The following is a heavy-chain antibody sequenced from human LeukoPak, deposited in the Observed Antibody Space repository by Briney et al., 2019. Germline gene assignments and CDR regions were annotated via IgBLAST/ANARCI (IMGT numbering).Heavy chain of an antibody. Sequence: GGSLRLSCAASGFTFSDYYMSWIRQAPGKGLEWVSYISSSGSTIYYADSVKGRFTISSDNAKNSLYLQMNSLRAEDTAVDYCASLVVPAVRGRWFDPWGQGTLVTVSS. J-gene: IGHJ5*02. D-gene: IGHD2-2*01. V-gene: IGHV3-11*04. CDR3: ASLVVPAVRGRWFDP. CDR1: GFTFSDYY. CDR2: ISSSGSTI.